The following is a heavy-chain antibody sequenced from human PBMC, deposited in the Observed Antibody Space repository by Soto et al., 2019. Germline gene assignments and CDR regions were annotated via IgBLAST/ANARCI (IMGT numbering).Heavy chain of an antibody. CDR1: GGSISSSSYY. CDR3: ARLEEGWFDP. V-gene: IGHV4-39*01. CDR2: IYYSGST. J-gene: IGHJ5*02. Sequence: SETLSLTCTVSGGSISSSSYYWGWIRQPPGKGLEWIGSIYYSGSTYYNPSLKSRVTISVDTSKNQFSLKLSSVTAADTAVYYCARLEEGWFDPWGQGTLVTVSS.